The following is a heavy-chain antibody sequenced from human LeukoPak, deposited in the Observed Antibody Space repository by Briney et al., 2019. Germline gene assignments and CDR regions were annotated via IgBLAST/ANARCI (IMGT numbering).Heavy chain of an antibody. CDR3: AKNAGDQWFMDY. Sequence: GGSLRLSCAASGFTFSSYAMTWVRQAPGKGLEWVSSISGSGNNTYYAGSVKGRFTISRDSSKNTLYLQVNSLRAEDAAIYYCAKNAGDQWFMDYWDQGTLVTVSS. V-gene: IGHV3-23*01. D-gene: IGHD2-8*02. CDR1: GFTFSSYA. CDR2: ISGSGNNT. J-gene: IGHJ4*02.